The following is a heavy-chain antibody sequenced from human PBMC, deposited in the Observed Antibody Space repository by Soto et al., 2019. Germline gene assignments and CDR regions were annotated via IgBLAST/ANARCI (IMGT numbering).Heavy chain of an antibody. CDR1: GFTFSSDA. Sequence: GGSLTLSCAASGFTFSSDAMGWVRQPAGRGRERVAAIIGSGGSTYYADSVKGRFTISRDNSKNTLYLQMNSMRAEDTAVYYCAKDKIITMIVVATHGMDVWGQGTTVTVSS. D-gene: IGHD3-22*01. V-gene: IGHV3-23*01. CDR2: IIGSGGST. J-gene: IGHJ6*02. CDR3: AKDKIITMIVVATHGMDV.